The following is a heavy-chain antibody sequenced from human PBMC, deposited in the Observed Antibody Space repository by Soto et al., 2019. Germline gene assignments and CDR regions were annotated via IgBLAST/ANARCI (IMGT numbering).Heavy chain of an antibody. CDR1: GFTLSGSA. D-gene: IGHD1-26*01. Sequence: EVQLVESGGGLVQPGESLKLSCAASGFTLSGSAVHWVRQASGKGLEWVGRIRSKTHNYATDYIASVKGRFTMSRDDSNNTSYLQMYGLKTDDTAVYYCTRSGGSYSFGYWGQGTLVTVSS. CDR3: TRSGGSYSFGY. V-gene: IGHV3-73*02. CDR2: IRSKTHNYAT. J-gene: IGHJ4*02.